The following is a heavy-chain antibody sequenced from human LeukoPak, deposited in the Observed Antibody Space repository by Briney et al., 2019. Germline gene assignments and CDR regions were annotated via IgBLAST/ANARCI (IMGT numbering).Heavy chain of an antibody. CDR3: TTEYYNQFDP. V-gene: IGHV3-15*01. J-gene: IGHJ5*02. Sequence: GGSLRLSCAASGFTFSNAWMTWVRQAPGKGLEWVGRIYRNADGGTTDYAAPVKGRFTISRDDSKNTLYLQMNSLKTEDTAVYYCTTEYYNQFDPWGQGTLVTVSS. D-gene: IGHD2/OR15-2a*01. CDR2: IYRNADGGTT. CDR1: GFTFSNAW.